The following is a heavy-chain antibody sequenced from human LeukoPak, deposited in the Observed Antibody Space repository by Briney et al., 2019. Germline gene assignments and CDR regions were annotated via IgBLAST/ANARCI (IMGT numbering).Heavy chain of an antibody. V-gene: IGHV4-39*01. CDR2: IYYSGST. CDR3: ARVEGDARWNYFDY. J-gene: IGHJ4*02. CDR1: GGSISSSSYY. Sequence: SETLSLTCTVSGGSISSSSYYWGWIRQPPGKGLEWIGSIYYSGSTYYTPSLKSRVTISVDTSKNQFSLKLSSVTAADTAVYFCARVEGDARWNYFDYWGQGTLVTVSS. D-gene: IGHD2-21*02.